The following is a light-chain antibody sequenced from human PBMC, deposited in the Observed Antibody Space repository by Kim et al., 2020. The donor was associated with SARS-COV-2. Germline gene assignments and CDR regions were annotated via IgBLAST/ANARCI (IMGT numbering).Light chain of an antibody. CDR2: GAF. CDR3: QQYGSSPPIT. Sequence: PGERAPTSCSDGQSIGSSYLAWYQQKPGQAPRLLIYGAFSRATGIPDRFSGSGSGTDFSITISRLEPEDFAVYYCQQYGSSPPITFGQGTRVEIK. V-gene: IGKV3-20*01. CDR1: QSIGSSY. J-gene: IGKJ5*01.